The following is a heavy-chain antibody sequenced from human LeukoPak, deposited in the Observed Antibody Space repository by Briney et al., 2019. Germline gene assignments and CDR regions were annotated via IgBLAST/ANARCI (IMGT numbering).Heavy chain of an antibody. CDR3: ARDXVNWNYLSSVDY. CDR2: ISSSGSTI. D-gene: IGHD1-7*01. J-gene: IGHJ4*02. V-gene: IGHV3-11*04. Sequence: GSLXLXCAASGFTFSDYYMSWIRQAPGKGLEWVSYISSSGSTIYYADSVKGEFTIHRDNAKNSLYMQMDSLRDEERAVYDSARDXVNWNYLSSVDYWGQGTLVTVSS. CDR1: GFTFSDYY.